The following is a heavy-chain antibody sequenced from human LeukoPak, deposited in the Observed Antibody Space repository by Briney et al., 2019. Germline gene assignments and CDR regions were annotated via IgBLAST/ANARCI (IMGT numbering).Heavy chain of an antibody. V-gene: IGHV4-59*12. D-gene: IGHD4-23*01. CDR1: GFIFNNYV. Sequence: GSLRLSCAASGFIFNNYVMNWVRQPPGKGLEWIGYIYYSGSTNYNPSLKSRVSISVDTSKNQFSLKLSSVTAADTAVYYCLYGGNSGDWVYWGQGTLVTVSS. J-gene: IGHJ4*02. CDR3: LYGGNSGDWVY. CDR2: IYYSGST.